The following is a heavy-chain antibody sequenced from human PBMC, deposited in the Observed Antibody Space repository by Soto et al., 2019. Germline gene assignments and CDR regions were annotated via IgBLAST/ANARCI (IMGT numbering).Heavy chain of an antibody. CDR1: GFTFGDYA. CDR2: IRSKAYGGTT. J-gene: IGHJ6*03. V-gene: IGHV3-49*03. Sequence: GGSLRLSCTASGFTFGDYAMSWFRQAPGKGLEWVGFIRSKAYGGTTEYAASVKGRFTISRDDSKSIAYLQMNSLKTEDTAVYYCTRDRVDTAMVRAFNYYMDVWGKGTTVTVSS. D-gene: IGHD5-18*01. CDR3: TRDRVDTAMVRAFNYYMDV.